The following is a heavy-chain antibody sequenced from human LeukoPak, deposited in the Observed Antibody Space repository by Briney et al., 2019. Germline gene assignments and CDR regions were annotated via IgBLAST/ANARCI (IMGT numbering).Heavy chain of an antibody. CDR2: IHSDGSGA. J-gene: IGHJ4*02. V-gene: IGHV3-74*01. D-gene: IGHD6-19*01. CDR1: GFTFSSYW. Sequence: SGGSLRLSCAASGFTFSSYWMNWVRQAPGKGLVCVSHIHSDGSGANYADSVKGRFTISRDNAKNTLYLQMDSLRAEDTAVYYCARAAYNSGPDYWGQGTLVTVSS. CDR3: ARAAYNSGPDY.